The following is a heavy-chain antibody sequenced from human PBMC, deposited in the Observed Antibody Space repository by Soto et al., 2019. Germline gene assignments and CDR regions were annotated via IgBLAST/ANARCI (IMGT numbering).Heavy chain of an antibody. Sequence: QVQLVESGGGVVQPGRSLRLSCAASGFTFSIYGMHWVRQAPGKGLEWVADISYDGSNKYYADSVKGRFTISRDNSKNTLYLPMNSLRGEDTAVYYCAKETGEYYFDYWGQGTLVTASS. V-gene: IGHV3-30*18. CDR3: AKETGEYYFDY. J-gene: IGHJ4*02. CDR2: ISYDGSNK. D-gene: IGHD3-10*01. CDR1: GFTFSIYG.